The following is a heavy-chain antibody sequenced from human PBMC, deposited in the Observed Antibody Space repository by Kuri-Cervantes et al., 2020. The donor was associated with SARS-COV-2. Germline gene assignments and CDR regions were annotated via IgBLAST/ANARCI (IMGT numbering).Heavy chain of an antibody. D-gene: IGHD3-22*01. J-gene: IGHJ6*03. Sequence: SETLSLTCTVSGGSISSSSHYWGWIRQPPGKGLEWLGSMYYSGSTYYNSSLKSRLTIAVDTSKNQFSLKLSSVTAADTAVYYCVGFYYYDSSGFVANYYMDVWGKGTTVTVSS. V-gene: IGHV4-39*01. CDR1: GGSISSSSHY. CDR2: MYYSGST. CDR3: VGFYYYDSSGFVANYYMDV.